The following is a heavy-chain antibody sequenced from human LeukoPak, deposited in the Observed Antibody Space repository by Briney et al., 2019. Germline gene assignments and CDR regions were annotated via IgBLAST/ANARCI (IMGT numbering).Heavy chain of an antibody. Sequence: GGSLRLSCAASGFTFSSYSMNWVRQAPGKGLEWVSSISTSSIYIYYADSVKGRFTISRDNAKNSLYLQMNSLRAEDTAVYYCARAITMVRGVIRNNWFDPWGQGTLVTVSS. J-gene: IGHJ5*02. CDR3: ARAITMVRGVIRNNWFDP. CDR2: ISTSSIYI. D-gene: IGHD3-10*01. V-gene: IGHV3-21*01. CDR1: GFTFSSYS.